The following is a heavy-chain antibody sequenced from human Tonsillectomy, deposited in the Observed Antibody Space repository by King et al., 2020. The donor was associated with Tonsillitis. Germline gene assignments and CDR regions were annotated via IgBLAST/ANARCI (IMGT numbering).Heavy chain of an antibody. J-gene: IGHJ3*02. CDR2: IYTSGSS. CDR1: GGSVSSGSHY. V-gene: IGHV4-61*02. Sequence: QLQESGPGLVKPSQTLSLTCTVSGGSVSSGSHYWSWIRQSAGKEVEWIGRIYTSGSSHYNPSLNSRVAMSVDTSKIHLSLILNSLTAAATAVYYCAREISGSPTYGSAFDIWGQGTMVTVSP. CDR3: AREISGSPTYGSAFDI. D-gene: IGHD1-26*01.